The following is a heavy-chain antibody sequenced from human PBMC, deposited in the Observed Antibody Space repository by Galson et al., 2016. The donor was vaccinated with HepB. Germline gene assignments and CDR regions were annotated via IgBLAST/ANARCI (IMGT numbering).Heavy chain of an antibody. D-gene: IGHD3-3*01. J-gene: IGHJ6*02. Sequence: SVKVSCKASGGTFSSYGITWVRQATGQGLEWVGGIIPKSGRSKYAQKFQGSVTISADKSTSTVYMEMSSLRSEDTAVYYCAREPRPTQYDFWSGYYSGEVGADYYVLDVWGQGTTVTVSS. CDR3: AREPRPTQYDFWSGYYSGEVGADYYVLDV. CDR2: IIPKSGRS. CDR1: GGTFSSYG. V-gene: IGHV1-69*06.